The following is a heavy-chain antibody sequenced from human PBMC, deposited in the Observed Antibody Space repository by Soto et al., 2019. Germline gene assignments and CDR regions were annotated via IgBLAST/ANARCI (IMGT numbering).Heavy chain of an antibody. V-gene: IGHV4-59*01. J-gene: IGHJ6*02. CDR2: IYYSGST. CDR1: GGSISSYY. CDR3: ARALYDFWSGPPYYYYGMDV. Sequence: SETLSLTCTVSGGSISSYYWSWIRQPPGKGLEWIGNIYYSGSTNYNPSLKSRVTISVDTSKNQFSLKLSSVTAADTAVYYCARALYDFWSGPPYYYYGMDVWGQGTTVTVSS. D-gene: IGHD3-3*01.